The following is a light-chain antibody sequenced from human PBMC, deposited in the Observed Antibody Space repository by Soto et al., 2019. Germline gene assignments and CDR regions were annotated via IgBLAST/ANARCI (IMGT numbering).Light chain of an antibody. J-gene: IGKJ1*01. CDR1: QSVSSN. Sequence: DIVMTQSPATLSVSPGERATLSCSASQSVSSNLAWYQQKPGQAPRLLMYGVSTRATETPARFSGSGSGTEFTLTISSLQSEDFAVYYCQQYDRWPPKFGQGTKVDIK. V-gene: IGKV3-15*01. CDR2: GVS. CDR3: QQYDRWPPK.